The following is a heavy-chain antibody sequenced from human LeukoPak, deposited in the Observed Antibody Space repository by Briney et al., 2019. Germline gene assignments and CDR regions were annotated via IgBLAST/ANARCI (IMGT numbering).Heavy chain of an antibody. Sequence: SETLSLTCTVSGGSISSGASDWGWIRQPPGKGLEWIGEINHSGSTNYNPSLKSRVTISVDTSKNQFSLKLSSVTTADTAVYYCARGESSSAGTGIWFDPWGQGTLVTVSS. V-gene: IGHV4-39*07. CDR1: GGSISSGASD. J-gene: IGHJ5*02. CDR3: ARGESSSAGTGIWFDP. D-gene: IGHD6-13*01. CDR2: INHSGST.